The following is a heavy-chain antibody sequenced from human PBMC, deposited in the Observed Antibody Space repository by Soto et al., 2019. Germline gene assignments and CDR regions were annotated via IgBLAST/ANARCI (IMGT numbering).Heavy chain of an antibody. CDR1: GYTFTVYY. V-gene: IGHV1-2*04. CDR2: INPNSGGT. J-gene: IGHJ4*02. CDR3: ARDGEHQLVFGY. Sequence: ASVKVSCKASGYTFTVYYMHWVRQAPGQGLEWMGWINPNSGGTNYAQKFQGWVTITRDTSISTAYMELSRLRSDDTAVYYCARDGEHQLVFGYWGQGTLVTVSS. D-gene: IGHD6-13*01.